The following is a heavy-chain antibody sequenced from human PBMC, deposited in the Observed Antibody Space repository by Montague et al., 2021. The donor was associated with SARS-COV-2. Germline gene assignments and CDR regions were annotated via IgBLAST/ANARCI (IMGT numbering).Heavy chain of an antibody. CDR3: AIQAADYGDFGGIYYYNGVDV. V-gene: IGHV4-39*01. J-gene: IGHJ6*02. Sequence: SETLSLTCNVSGRSISSDRFYWGWIRQPPGKRLEWIGYVHYSGTTYYNPSLKSRVTISADTSKNEFFLEMTSVTAADTADYYCAIQAADYGDFGGIYYYNGVDVWGQGTTVTVSS. D-gene: IGHD4-17*01. CDR2: VHYSGTT. CDR1: GRSISSDRFY.